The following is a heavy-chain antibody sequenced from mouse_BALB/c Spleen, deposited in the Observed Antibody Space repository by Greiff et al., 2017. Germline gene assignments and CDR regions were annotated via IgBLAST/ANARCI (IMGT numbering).Heavy chain of an antibody. CDR3: TRGVITTWFAY. J-gene: IGHJ3*01. D-gene: IGHD2-4*01. CDR1: GYTFTSYW. V-gene: IGHV1S22*01. Sequence: KQPGSELVRPGASVKLSCKASGYTFTSYWMHWVKQRPGQGLEWIGNIYPGSGSTNYDEKFKSKATLTVDTSSSTAYMQLSSLTSEDSAVYYCTRGVITTWFAYWGQGTLVTVSA. CDR2: IYPGSGST.